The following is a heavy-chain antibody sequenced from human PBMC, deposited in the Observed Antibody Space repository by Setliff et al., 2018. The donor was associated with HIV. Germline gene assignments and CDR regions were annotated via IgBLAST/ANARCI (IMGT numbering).Heavy chain of an antibody. CDR3: ARDPPCSGGSCYPRDYYYYMDV. CDR1: GYTFTSYG. D-gene: IGHD2-15*01. J-gene: IGHJ6*03. Sequence: ASVKVSCKASGYTFTSYGISWVRQAPGQGLEWMGWISAYNGNTNYAQKLQGRVTMTTDTSTSTAYMELRSLRSGDTAVYYCARDPPCSGGSCYPRDYYYYMDVWGKGTTVTVSS. V-gene: IGHV1-18*01. CDR2: ISAYNGNT.